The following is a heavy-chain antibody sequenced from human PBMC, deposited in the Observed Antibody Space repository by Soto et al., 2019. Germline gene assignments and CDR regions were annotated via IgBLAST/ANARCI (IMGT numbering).Heavy chain of an antibody. CDR2: INPNSGDT. J-gene: IGHJ4*02. CDR3: AIFGELFVY. CDR1: GYTFTDYY. V-gene: IGHV1-2*04. Sequence: QVQLVQSGAEVKKPGASVKVSCKASGYTFTDYYIHWVRQAPGQGLEWMGWINPNSGDTNYAQKFQDWVTMTRDTSISTASMELSRLRSDDTAVYYCAIFGELFVYWGQGTLVTVSS. D-gene: IGHD3-10*01.